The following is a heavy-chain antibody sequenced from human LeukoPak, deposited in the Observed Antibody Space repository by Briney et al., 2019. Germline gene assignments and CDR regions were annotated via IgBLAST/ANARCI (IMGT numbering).Heavy chain of an antibody. CDR2: ISSYNGNT. J-gene: IGHJ4*02. V-gene: IGHV1-18*04. CDR1: GYTFTSYG. CDR3: ARDIRDIVVVVGATDTQFDY. Sequence: GASVKVSCKASGYTFTSYGISWVRQAPGQGVEWMGWISSYNGNTNYAQKLQGRLTMTTDTSTSTAYIELRSLTSDDTAIYYCARDIRDIVVVVGATDTQFDYWGQGTLVTVSS. D-gene: IGHD2-15*01.